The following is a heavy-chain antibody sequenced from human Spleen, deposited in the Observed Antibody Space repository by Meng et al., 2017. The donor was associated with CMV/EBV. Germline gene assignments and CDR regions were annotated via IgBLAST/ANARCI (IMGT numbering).Heavy chain of an antibody. V-gene: IGHV4-59*12. J-gene: IGHJ5*02. Sequence: SETLSLTCTVSGGSISSYYWSWIRQPPGRGLEWIGYIYYSGSTNYNPSLKSRVTISVDKSKNQFSLSLTSVTAADTAVYYCARGEGPGGSYSNWFDPWGQGTLVTVSS. CDR3: ARGEGPGGSYSNWFDP. CDR1: GGSISSYY. CDR2: IYYSGST. D-gene: IGHD1-26*01.